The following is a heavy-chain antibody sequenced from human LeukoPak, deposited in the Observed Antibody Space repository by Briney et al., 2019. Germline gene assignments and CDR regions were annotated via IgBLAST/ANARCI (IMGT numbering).Heavy chain of an antibody. D-gene: IGHD3-22*01. Sequence: ASVKVSCKASGYTFTNYYMHWVRQAPGQGLEWMGIINPNGGGTAYAQKFQGRVTMTRDTSTSTVYMDLSSLSSEDTAVYYCARDPRLSSGYSTGILWYFDLRGRGTLVTVSS. CDR1: GYTFTNYY. V-gene: IGHV1-46*01. J-gene: IGHJ2*01. CDR3: ARDPRLSSGYSTGILWYFDL. CDR2: INPNGGGT.